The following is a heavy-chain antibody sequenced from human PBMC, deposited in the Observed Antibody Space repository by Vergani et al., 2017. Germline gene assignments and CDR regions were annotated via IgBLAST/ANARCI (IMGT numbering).Heavy chain of an antibody. Sequence: QVQLQQWGAGLLKPSETLSLTCAVYGGSFSGYYWSWIRQPAGKGLEWIGRIYTSGSTNYNPSLKSRVTMSVDTSKNQFSLKLSSVTAADTAVYYCARGYTSGWSFSWGQGTLVTVSS. CDR1: GGSFSGYY. CDR3: ARGYTSGWSFS. V-gene: IGHV4-59*10. CDR2: IYTSGST. D-gene: IGHD6-19*01. J-gene: IGHJ5*02.